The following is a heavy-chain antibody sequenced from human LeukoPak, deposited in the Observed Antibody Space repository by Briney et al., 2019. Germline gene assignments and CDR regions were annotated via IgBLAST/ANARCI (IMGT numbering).Heavy chain of an antibody. Sequence: GGSLRLSCAASGFTFSSYSMNRVRQAPGKGLEWVSSISSSSSYIYYADSVKGRFTISRDNAKNSLYLQMNSLRAEDTAVYYCARDWIVVVHDYWGQGTLVTVSS. CDR3: ARDWIVVVHDY. CDR1: GFTFSSYS. J-gene: IGHJ4*02. D-gene: IGHD2-2*01. CDR2: ISSSSSYI. V-gene: IGHV3-21*01.